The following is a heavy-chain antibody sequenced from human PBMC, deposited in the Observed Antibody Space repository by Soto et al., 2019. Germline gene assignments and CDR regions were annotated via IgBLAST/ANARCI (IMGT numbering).Heavy chain of an antibody. D-gene: IGHD3-22*01. CDR3: ARDYHRGTPTCYYDSSASGN. CDR1: GYTFTSYY. J-gene: IGHJ4*02. CDR2: INPSGGST. V-gene: IGHV1-46*01. Sequence: ASVKVSCKASGYTFTSYYMHWVRQAPGQGLEWMGIINPSGGSTSYAQKFQGRVTMTRDTSTSTVYMELSSLRSEDTAVYYCARDYHRGTPTCYYDSSASGNWGQGTLVTVSS.